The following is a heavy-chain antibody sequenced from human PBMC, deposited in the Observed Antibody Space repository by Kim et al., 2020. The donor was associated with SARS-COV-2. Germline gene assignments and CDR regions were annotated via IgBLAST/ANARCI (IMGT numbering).Heavy chain of an antibody. J-gene: IGHJ3*02. Sequence: STYYNPSLKSRVTISVDTSKNQFSLKLSAVTAADTAVYYCARTNKDAFDIWGQGTMVTVSS. V-gene: IGHV4-39*01. CDR3: ARTNKDAFDI. CDR2: ST.